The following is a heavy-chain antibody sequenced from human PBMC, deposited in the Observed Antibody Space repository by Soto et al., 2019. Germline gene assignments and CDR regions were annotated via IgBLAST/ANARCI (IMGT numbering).Heavy chain of an antibody. V-gene: IGHV1-2*02. CDR1: GYTFSDPH. Sequence: QVQLVQSGAEVQRPGASVKVSCKTSGYTFSDPHMHWVRQAPGQGLEWMGWINPHSGATNYAHKFRGRVTMTRDTSIATAYMELTVLRFDDTAVYYCATDLGSGRIPWGQGTRVTVSS. D-gene: IGHD6-25*01. CDR3: ATDLGSGRIP. J-gene: IGHJ5*02. CDR2: INPHSGAT.